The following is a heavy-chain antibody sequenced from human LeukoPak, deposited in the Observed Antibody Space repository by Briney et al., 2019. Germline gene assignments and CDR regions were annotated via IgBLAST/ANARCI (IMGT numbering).Heavy chain of an antibody. CDR2: IYYSGST. Sequence: SETLSLTCTVPGGSISSYYWSWIRQPPGKGLEWIGYIYYSGSTNYNPSLKSRVTISVDTSKNQFSLKLSSVTAADTAVYYCARGGYSYGSWRYYFDYWGQGTLVTVSS. D-gene: IGHD5-18*01. CDR1: GGSISSYY. CDR3: ARGGYSYGSWRYYFDY. V-gene: IGHV4-59*12. J-gene: IGHJ4*02.